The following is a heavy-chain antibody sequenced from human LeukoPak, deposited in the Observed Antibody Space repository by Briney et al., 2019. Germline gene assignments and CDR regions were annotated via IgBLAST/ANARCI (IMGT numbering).Heavy chain of an antibody. V-gene: IGHV3-23*01. CDR2: ISGSGGSS. D-gene: IGHD1-26*01. J-gene: IGHJ4*02. CDR3: AKGSSGSYYPGYFDY. CDR1: GFTFSSYA. Sequence: PGGSLRLSCAASGFTFSSYAMSWVRQAPGKGLEWVSAISGSGGSSYYVDSVKGRFTISRDNSKNTLYLQMNSLRADDTAVYYCAKGSSGSYYPGYFDYWGQGTLVTVSS.